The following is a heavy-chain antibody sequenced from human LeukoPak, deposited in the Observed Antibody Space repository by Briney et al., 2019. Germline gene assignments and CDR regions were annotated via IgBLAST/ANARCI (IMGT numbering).Heavy chain of an antibody. CDR1: GGSFSPYY. CDR2: IYYSGST. J-gene: IGHJ4*02. D-gene: IGHD3-10*01. CDR3: ARGDYYYGSGSYYNFDY. V-gene: IGHV4-59*01. Sequence: SETLSLTCTVSGGSFSPYYWSWIRQPPGKGLEWIGYIYYSGSTNYNPSLKSRVTISVDTSKNQFSLKLSSVTAADTAVYYCARGDYYYGSGSYYNFDYWGQGTLVTVSS.